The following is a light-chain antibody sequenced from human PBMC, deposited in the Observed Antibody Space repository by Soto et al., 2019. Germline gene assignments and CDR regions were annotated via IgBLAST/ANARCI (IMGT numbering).Light chain of an antibody. J-gene: IGKJ1*01. Sequence: DIQMTQSPSTLSASVGDIVTITCRASQSISSWLAWYQQKPGKAPKLLIYKAASLESGVPSRFSGSGSGTEFTLTISSLQPDDFATYYCQQYNYYSRKFGQGTKVDIK. CDR1: QSISSW. V-gene: IGKV1-5*03. CDR2: KAA. CDR3: QQYNYYSRK.